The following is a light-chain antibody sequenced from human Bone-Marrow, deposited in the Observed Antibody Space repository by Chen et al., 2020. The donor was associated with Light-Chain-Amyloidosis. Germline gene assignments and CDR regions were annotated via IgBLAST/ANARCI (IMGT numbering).Light chain of an antibody. J-gene: IGKJ4*01. Sequence: DSVMPPSPDSMAVTLSVSAIINCKSSQSIFYRSTNKNYLAWYQQKAGQPPKLLISWTSTRQSGVPDRFRGSGSGTDFTLTISSLQAEDVAVYFCQQYFAPPLTFGGGTMVEIK. CDR1: QSIFYRSTNKNY. V-gene: IGKV4-1*01. CDR2: WTS. CDR3: QQYFAPPLT.